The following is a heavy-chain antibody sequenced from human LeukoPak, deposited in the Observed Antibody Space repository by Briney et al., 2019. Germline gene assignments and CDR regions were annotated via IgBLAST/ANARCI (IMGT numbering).Heavy chain of an antibody. CDR1: GYTFTGYY. CDR3: ARDLPRYCSSTSCSKGDF. Sequence: GASVKVSCKASGYTFTGYYMHWVRQAPGQGLEWMGWINPNSGGTNYAQKFQGRVTMTRDTSISTAYMELSRLRSDDTAVYYCARDLPRYCSSTSCSKGDFWGQGTLVTVSS. CDR2: INPNSGGT. V-gene: IGHV1-2*02. J-gene: IGHJ4*02. D-gene: IGHD2-2*01.